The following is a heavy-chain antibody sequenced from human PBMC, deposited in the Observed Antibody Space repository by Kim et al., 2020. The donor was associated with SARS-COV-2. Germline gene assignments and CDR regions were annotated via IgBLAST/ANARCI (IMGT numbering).Heavy chain of an antibody. V-gene: IGHV3-66*01. CDR1: GFPVSSKY. D-gene: IGHD2-21*01. CDR3: SVRLPTAGASDY. J-gene: IGHJ4*02. Sequence: GGSLRLSCAASGFPVSSKYMIWVRQAPGMGLEWLAAIYSGGSTGYADSVRGRFTISRDSSRNTVSLQLDSLLAADTAVYYCSVRLPTAGASDYWGQGTL. CDR2: IYSGGST.